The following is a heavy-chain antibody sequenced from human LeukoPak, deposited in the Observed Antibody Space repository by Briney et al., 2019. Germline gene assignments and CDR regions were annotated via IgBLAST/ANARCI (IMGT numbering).Heavy chain of an antibody. J-gene: IGHJ4*02. D-gene: IGHD6-19*01. CDR1: GGSFSGYY. CDR2: INHSGST. V-gene: IGHV4-34*01. CDR3: ARLTTPPRYSSGWYPRFDY. Sequence: SETLSLTCAVYGGSFSGYYWSWIRQPPGKGLERIGEINHSGSTNYNPSLKSRVTISVDTSKNQFSLKLSSVTAADTAVYYCARLTTPPRYSSGWYPRFDYWGQGTLVTVSS.